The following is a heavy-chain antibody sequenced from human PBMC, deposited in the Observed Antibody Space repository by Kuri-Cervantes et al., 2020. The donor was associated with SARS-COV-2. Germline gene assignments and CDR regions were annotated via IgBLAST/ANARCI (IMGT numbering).Heavy chain of an antibody. CDR3: ARGGPPYYYGSSGYRAYFQH. Sequence: SETLSLTCTVSGGSISSYYWSWIRQPPGKGLEWIGYTYDSRSTNYNPSLKSRVTISVDTSKNQFSLKLRSVNAADTAVYYCARGGPPYYYGSSGYRAYFQHWGQGALVTVSP. CDR1: GGSISSYY. V-gene: IGHV4-59*01. CDR2: TYDSRST. J-gene: IGHJ1*01. D-gene: IGHD3-22*01.